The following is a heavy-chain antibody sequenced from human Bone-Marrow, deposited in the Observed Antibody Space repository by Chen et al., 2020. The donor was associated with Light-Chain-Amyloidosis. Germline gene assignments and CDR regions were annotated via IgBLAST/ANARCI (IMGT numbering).Heavy chain of an antibody. D-gene: IGHD5-12*01. Sequence: PGDSLKISFKCSGYTFPNYWIVWVRQMPGKGLEWMGVIYPDDSDARYSPSFEGQVTISADKSITTAYLQWRSLKASDTAMYYCARRRDGYNFDYWGQGTLVTVSS. V-gene: IGHV5-51*01. CDR3: ARRRDGYNFDY. CDR2: IYPDDSDA. CDR1: GYTFPNYW. J-gene: IGHJ4*02.